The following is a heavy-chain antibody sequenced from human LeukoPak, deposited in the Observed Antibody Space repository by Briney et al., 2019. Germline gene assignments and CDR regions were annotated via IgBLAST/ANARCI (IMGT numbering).Heavy chain of an antibody. CDR3: ARVPAVAGTLFDP. CDR1: GGSISSYY. Sequence: SETLSLTCTVSGGSISSYYWSWIRQPPGKGLEWIGYIYYSGSTNYNPSLKSRVTISVDTSKNQFSLKLSSVTAADTAVYYCARVPAVAGTLFDPWSQGTLVTVSS. D-gene: IGHD6-19*01. CDR2: IYYSGST. V-gene: IGHV4-59*01. J-gene: IGHJ5*02.